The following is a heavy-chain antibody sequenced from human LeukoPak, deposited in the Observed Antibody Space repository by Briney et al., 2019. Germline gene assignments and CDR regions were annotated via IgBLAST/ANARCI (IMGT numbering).Heavy chain of an antibody. Sequence: PSETLSLTCTVSGGSISSYYWSWIRQPPGKGLEWIGYIYTSGSTNYNPSLKRRVTISVDTSKTQFSLKLSSVTAADTAVYYCARLNYDILTGYYIGYYYYYMDVWGKGTTVTVSS. CDR2: IYTSGST. J-gene: IGHJ6*03. CDR1: GGSISSYY. CDR3: ARLNYDILTGYYIGYYYYYMDV. D-gene: IGHD3-9*01. V-gene: IGHV4-4*09.